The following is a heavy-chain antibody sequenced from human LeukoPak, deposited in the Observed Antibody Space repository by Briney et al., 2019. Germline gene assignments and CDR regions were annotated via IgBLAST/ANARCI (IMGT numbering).Heavy chain of an antibody. J-gene: IGHJ6*02. Sequence: SVKVSCKASGGTFSSYAISWVRQAPGQGLEWMGRIIPILGIANYAQKFQGRVTITADKSTSTAYMELSSLRSEDTAVYCCARVWTYYYGMDVWGQGTTVTVSS. V-gene: IGHV1-69*04. D-gene: IGHD3-10*01. CDR1: GGTFSSYA. CDR2: IIPILGIA. CDR3: ARVWTYYYGMDV.